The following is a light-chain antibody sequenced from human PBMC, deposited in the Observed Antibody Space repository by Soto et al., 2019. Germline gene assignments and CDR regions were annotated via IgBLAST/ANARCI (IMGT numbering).Light chain of an antibody. J-gene: IGKJ1*01. CDR1: QSISNL. CDR2: KSS. V-gene: IGKV1-5*03. Sequence: DIQITQSPSTLSAYLGHRGDITCRASQSISNLLAWYQQKPGKAPKLLIYKSSSLESGVPSRFSGSGSGTEYTLTISSLQTDDFATYYCKQYNSYSCTFGQGTKVDIK. CDR3: KQYNSYSCT.